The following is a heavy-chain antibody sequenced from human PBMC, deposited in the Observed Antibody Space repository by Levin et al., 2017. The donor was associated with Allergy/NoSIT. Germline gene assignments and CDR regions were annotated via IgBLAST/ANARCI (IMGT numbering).Heavy chain of an antibody. CDR2: INPNSGGT. CDR3: ARDGGGPYSSSWYPSDL. V-gene: IGHV1-2*02. D-gene: IGHD6-13*01. J-gene: IGHJ2*01. Sequence: ASVKVSCKASGYTFTGYYMHWVRQAPGQGLEWMGWINPNSGGTNYAQKFQGRVTMTRDTSISTAYMELSRLRSDDTAVYYCARDGGGPYSSSWYPSDLWGRGTLVTVSS. CDR1: GYTFTGYY.